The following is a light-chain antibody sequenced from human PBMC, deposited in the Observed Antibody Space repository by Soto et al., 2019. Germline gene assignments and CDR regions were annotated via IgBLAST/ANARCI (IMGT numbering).Light chain of an antibody. CDR2: GAS. Sequence: EIVMTQSPATLSVSPGERATLSCRASQRVSSNLAWYQQKTGQAPRLLIYGASTRATNIPARFSGSGSGTEFTLTISSLQSEDFAVYYCHQYNSWPPLTFGGGTKVEIK. CDR3: HQYNSWPPLT. V-gene: IGKV3-15*01. J-gene: IGKJ4*01. CDR1: QRVSSN.